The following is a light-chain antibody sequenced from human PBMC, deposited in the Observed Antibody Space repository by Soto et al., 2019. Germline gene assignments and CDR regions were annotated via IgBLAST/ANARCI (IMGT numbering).Light chain of an antibody. CDR3: KQYNSYSGFP. V-gene: IGKV1-5*03. CDR2: KAS. J-gene: IGKJ3*01. CDR1: QSISSW. Sequence: DIQMTQSPSTLSASVGDRVTITCRASQSISSWLAWYQQKPGKAPKLLIYKASSLESGVPSRFSGSGPGTEFTLTISSLQPDDFATYYCKQYNSYSGFPFGPGTNVAIK.